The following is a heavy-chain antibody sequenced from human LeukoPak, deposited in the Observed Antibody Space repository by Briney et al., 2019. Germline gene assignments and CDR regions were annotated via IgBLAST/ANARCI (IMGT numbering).Heavy chain of an antibody. D-gene: IGHD3-22*01. V-gene: IGHV3-23*01. CDR2: ISGSGGST. CDR3: ARSGYYSYYFEF. J-gene: IGHJ4*02. CDR1: GFTFSSYA. Sequence: GGSLRLSCAASGFTFSSYAMSWVRQAPGKGLEWVSAISGSGGSTYYADSVKGRFTISRDNTQNSLHLQMNSLRVEDTATYYCARSGYYSYYFEFWGQGTLITVSP.